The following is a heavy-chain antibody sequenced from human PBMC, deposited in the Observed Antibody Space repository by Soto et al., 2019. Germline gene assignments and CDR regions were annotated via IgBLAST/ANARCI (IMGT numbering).Heavy chain of an antibody. J-gene: IGHJ4*02. CDR2: IWYDGSNK. V-gene: IGHV3-33*01. D-gene: IGHD3-22*01. Sequence: GGSLRLSCAASGFTFSSYGMHWVRQAPGKGLEWVAVIWYDGSNKYYADSVKGRFTISRDNSKNTLYLQMNSLRAEDTAVYYCARAGLYDSSGYYSDYWGQGTLVTVSS. CDR1: GFTFSSYG. CDR3: ARAGLYDSSGYYSDY.